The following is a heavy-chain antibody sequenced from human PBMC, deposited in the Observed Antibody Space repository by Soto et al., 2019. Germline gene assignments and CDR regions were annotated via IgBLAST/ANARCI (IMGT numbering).Heavy chain of an antibody. D-gene: IGHD3-22*01. CDR2: VNPDSGNT. Sequence: QVQLVQSGAEVKKPGASVKVSCKDSGYTFTSYDIHCVRQATGQGLEWMGWVNPDSGNTGSAQRFQARVTMTWSTSITTAYMEMSSLRSEDTAVYYCARGYYDSTGYYPIDYWGQGTLVTVSS. CDR3: ARGYYDSTGYYPIDY. CDR1: GYTFTSYD. J-gene: IGHJ4*02. V-gene: IGHV1-8*01.